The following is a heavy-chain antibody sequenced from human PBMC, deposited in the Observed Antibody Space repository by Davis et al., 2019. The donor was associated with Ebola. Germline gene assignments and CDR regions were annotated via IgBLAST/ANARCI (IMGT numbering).Heavy chain of an antibody. CDR3: AKGRRDGYKPPPDY. Sequence: GESLKISCAASGFTFSSYAMSWVRQAPGKGLEWVSAISGSGGSTYYADSVKGRFTISRDNSKNTLYLQMNSLRAEDTAVYYCAKGRRDGYKPPPDYWGQGTLVTVSS. CDR1: GFTFSSYA. J-gene: IGHJ4*02. D-gene: IGHD5-24*01. V-gene: IGHV3-23*01. CDR2: ISGSGGST.